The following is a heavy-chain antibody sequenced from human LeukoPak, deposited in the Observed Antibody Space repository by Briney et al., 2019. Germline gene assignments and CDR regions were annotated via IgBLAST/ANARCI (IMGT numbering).Heavy chain of an antibody. CDR1: GFTFSTFW. D-gene: IGHD1-1*01. V-gene: IGHV3-7*01. CDR2: IKEDGSEK. J-gene: IGHJ4*02. Sequence: QPGGSLRLSCAGSGFTFSTFWMSWVRQAPGKGLEWVANIKEDGSEKYYVDSMKGRFTASRDNAKNSLYLQMDSLRAEDTAVYYCARGGTFVSDYWGQGTLVTVSS. CDR3: ARGGTFVSDY.